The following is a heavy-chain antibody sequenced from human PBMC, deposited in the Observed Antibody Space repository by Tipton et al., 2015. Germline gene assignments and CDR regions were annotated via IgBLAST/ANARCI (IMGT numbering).Heavy chain of an antibody. V-gene: IGHV1-69*01. CDR1: GSIFTNYA. D-gene: IGHD6-19*01. J-gene: IGHJ4*02. CDR3: AILSGWYSVDFDY. Sequence: QSGPEVKKPGSSVKVSCRSSGSIFTNYAISWVRQAPGQGLEWMGGIIPIFPTGNYAQKFQGRVTITADESTSTVYMELTGLRSDDTAVYYCAILSGWYSVDFDYWGQGTLVTVSS. CDR2: IIPIFPTG.